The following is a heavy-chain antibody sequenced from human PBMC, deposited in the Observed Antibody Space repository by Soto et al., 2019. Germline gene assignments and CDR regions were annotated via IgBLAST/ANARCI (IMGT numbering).Heavy chain of an antibody. Sequence: ASVKVSCKASGYTFTSYGISWVRQAPGQGLEWMGWISAYNGNTNYAQKLQGRVTMTTDTSTNTAYMELRSLRSDDTAVYYCARDNIHYGMDVWGQGTTVTVSS. CDR1: GYTFTSYG. CDR2: ISAYNGNT. J-gene: IGHJ6*02. V-gene: IGHV1-18*04. CDR3: ARDNIHYGMDV. D-gene: IGHD2-2*02.